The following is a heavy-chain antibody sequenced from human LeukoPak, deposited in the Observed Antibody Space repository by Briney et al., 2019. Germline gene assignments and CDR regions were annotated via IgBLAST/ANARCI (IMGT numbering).Heavy chain of an antibody. CDR1: GGSISSSSYY. CDR3: ARLGFVGSSSWRHFDY. D-gene: IGHD6-13*01. Sequence: SETLSLTCTVSGGSISSSSYYWGWIRQPPGKGLEWIGRIYTSGSTNYNPSLKSRVTMSVDTSKNQFSLKLSSVTAADTAVYYCARLGFVGSSSWRHFDYWGQGTLVTVSS. CDR2: IYTSGST. V-gene: IGHV4-39*07. J-gene: IGHJ4*02.